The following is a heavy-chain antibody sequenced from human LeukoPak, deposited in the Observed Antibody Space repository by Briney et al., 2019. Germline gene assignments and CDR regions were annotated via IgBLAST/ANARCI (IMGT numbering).Heavy chain of an antibody. Sequence: PGRSLRLSCAASGFTFSSYAMSWVRQAPGKGLEWVSAISGSGGSTYYADSVKGRFTISRDNSKNTLYLQMNSLRAEDTAVYYCAKVPAAYCGGDCYYDYWGQGTLVTVSS. J-gene: IGHJ4*02. CDR3: AKVPAAYCGGDCYYDY. CDR2: ISGSGGST. CDR1: GFTFSSYA. V-gene: IGHV3-23*01. D-gene: IGHD2-21*02.